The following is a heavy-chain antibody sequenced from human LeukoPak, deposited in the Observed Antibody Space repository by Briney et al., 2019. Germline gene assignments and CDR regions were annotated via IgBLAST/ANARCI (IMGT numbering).Heavy chain of an antibody. D-gene: IGHD1-26*01. CDR1: GYTFTGYY. Sequence: GASVKVSCKASGYTFTGYYMHWVRQAPGQGLEWMGWINPNSGGTNYAQKFQGRVTMTRDTSISTAYMELSRLRSDDTAVYYCARVKDGSYRHPIDIWGQGTMVTVSS. CDR3: ARVKDGSYRHPIDI. J-gene: IGHJ3*02. CDR2: INPNSGGT. V-gene: IGHV1-2*02.